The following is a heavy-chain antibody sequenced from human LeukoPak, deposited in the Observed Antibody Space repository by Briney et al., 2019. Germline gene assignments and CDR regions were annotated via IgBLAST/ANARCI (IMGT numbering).Heavy chain of an antibody. J-gene: IGHJ4*02. CDR1: GYSFTGYY. Sequence: ASVKVSCKASGYSFTGYYVHWVRQAPGQGLEWMGWSSPYSGGTHYAQNFQGRVTMTTDTTISTACMELSSLRSDDTAIYYCASALNSRNSSCWGQGTLVTVSS. CDR2: SSPYSGGT. V-gene: IGHV1-2*02. D-gene: IGHD6-13*01. CDR3: ASALNSRNSSC.